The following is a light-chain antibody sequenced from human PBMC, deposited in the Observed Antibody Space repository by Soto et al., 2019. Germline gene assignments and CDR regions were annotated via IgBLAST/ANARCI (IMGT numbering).Light chain of an antibody. Sequence: DIQMTQSPSTLSASVGDRVTITCRASQSISTWLAWYQQKPGKAPKLLIYKASNLEDGVPSRFSGSGSGTEFTITISSLQPDDFATYYYQQYNTYPLTFGGGTTVEIK. V-gene: IGKV1-5*03. CDR3: QQYNTYPLT. J-gene: IGKJ4*01. CDR2: KAS. CDR1: QSISTW.